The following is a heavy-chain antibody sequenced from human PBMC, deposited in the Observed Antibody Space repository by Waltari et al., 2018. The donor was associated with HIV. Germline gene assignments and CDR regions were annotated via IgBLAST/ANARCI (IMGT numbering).Heavy chain of an antibody. CDR2: ISSRGSTI. J-gene: IGHJ4*02. CDR1: GFIFSDYS. Sequence: QVQLVESGGGLVKPGGSLRLSCAASGFIFSDYSMTWVRQAPGNRLEGISYISSRGSTIHYADSVKGRFTISRDNTNNSLYLQMNSLRAEDTAVYYCARELNLITFGGIIDPFDSWGQGALVTVSS. V-gene: IGHV3-11*04. D-gene: IGHD3-16*02. CDR3: ARELNLITFGGIIDPFDS.